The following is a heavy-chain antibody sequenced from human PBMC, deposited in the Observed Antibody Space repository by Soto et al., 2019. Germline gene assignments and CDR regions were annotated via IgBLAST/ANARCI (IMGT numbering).Heavy chain of an antibody. CDR2: IYYTGTT. J-gene: IGHJ4*02. V-gene: IGHV4-59*08. D-gene: IGHD3-22*01. Sequence: PSETLSLTCTVSGGTISNYYWSWIRQSPGKGLEWIGYIYYTGTTKYNPSLKSRVTISVDSSKNQFSLKLDSVTAADTAVYYCARLGGYYQAFDSWGQGTLVTVSS. CDR3: ARLGGYYQAFDS. CDR1: GGTISNYY.